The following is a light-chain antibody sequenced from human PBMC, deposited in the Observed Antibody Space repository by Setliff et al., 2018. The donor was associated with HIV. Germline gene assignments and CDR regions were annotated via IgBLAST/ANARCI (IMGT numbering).Light chain of an antibody. J-gene: IGLJ1*01. CDR3: CSYTSSLTYV. CDR1: SSDVGAYNY. Sequence: QSALTQPRSVSGSPGQSVTISCTGTSSDVGAYNYVSWYQQHPGKAPQLIIYDVSQRPSGVSSRFSGSKSGNTASLTISGLQAEDQADYYCCSYTSSLTYVFGTGTKVTVL. CDR2: DVS. V-gene: IGLV2-11*01.